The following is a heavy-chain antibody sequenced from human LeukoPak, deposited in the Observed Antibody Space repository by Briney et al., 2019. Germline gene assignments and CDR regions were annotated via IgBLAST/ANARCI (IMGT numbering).Heavy chain of an antibody. J-gene: IGHJ5*02. V-gene: IGHV4-34*01. Sequence: SETLSLTCAVYGGSFSGYYWSWIRQPPGKGLEWIGQINHSGSTNYNPSLKSRVTISVDTSKNQFSLKLTSVTAADTAVYYCVRGPYGSGISNWFDPWGQGTLVIVSS. CDR3: VRGPYGSGISNWFDP. CDR2: INHSGST. CDR1: GGSFSGYY. D-gene: IGHD3-10*01.